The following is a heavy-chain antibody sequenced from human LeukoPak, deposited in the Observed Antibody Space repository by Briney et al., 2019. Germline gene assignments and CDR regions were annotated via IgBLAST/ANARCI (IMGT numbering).Heavy chain of an antibody. CDR2: IGGSSDFT. V-gene: IGHV3-23*01. CDR1: GFTFSSYG. CDR3: AKADRGWGVITKD. Sequence: GGSLRLSCAASGFTFSSYGMHWVRQAPGKGLEWVSAIGGSSDFTYYAEDVKGRFTISRDNSKKTLYLQMNSLRAEDTAVYYCAKADRGWGVITKDWGQGTLVTVSS. D-gene: IGHD3-10*01. J-gene: IGHJ4*02.